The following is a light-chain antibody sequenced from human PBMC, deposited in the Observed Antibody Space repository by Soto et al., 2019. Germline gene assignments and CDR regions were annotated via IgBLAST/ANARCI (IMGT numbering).Light chain of an antibody. CDR2: GAS. CDR1: QSVSSN. Sequence: EIVMTQSPATLSVSPGERSTVSCRASQSVSSNLAWYQQKPGQAPSLLIYGASNRATGIPARFSGSGSGTEFTLTISSLQSVDFAVYYCQQYNNWPPVWTFGQGTKVEIK. CDR3: QQYNNWPPVWT. J-gene: IGKJ1*01. V-gene: IGKV3-15*01.